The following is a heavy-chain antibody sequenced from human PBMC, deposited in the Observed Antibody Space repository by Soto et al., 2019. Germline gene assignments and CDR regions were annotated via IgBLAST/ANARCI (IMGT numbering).Heavy chain of an antibody. CDR1: GGSISSYY. CDR2: IYSSGST. V-gene: IGHV4-59*01. J-gene: IGHJ3*02. D-gene: IGHD7-27*01. CDR3: ARDRPPLGAFDI. Sequence: ASETLSLTCTVSGGSISSYYWSWIRQPPGKGLEWIGYIYSSGSTNYNPSLKSRVTISVETSKNQFSLKLSAVTAADTAVYYCARDRPPLGAFDIWGQGTMVPVSS.